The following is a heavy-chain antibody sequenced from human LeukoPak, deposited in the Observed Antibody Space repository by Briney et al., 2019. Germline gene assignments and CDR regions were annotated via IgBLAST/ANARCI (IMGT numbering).Heavy chain of an antibody. J-gene: IGHJ3*02. D-gene: IGHD3-22*01. CDR2: INPNSGGT. CDR1: GYTFTGYY. V-gene: IGHV1-2*02. Sequence: GASVKVSCKASGYTFTGYYMHWVRQAPGQGLEWMGWINPNSGGTNYAQKFQGRVTMTRDTSISTAYMELSRLRSDDTAVYYCARDNDRGYYYDCSGLDDAFDIWGQGTMVTVSS. CDR3: ARDNDRGYYYDCSGLDDAFDI.